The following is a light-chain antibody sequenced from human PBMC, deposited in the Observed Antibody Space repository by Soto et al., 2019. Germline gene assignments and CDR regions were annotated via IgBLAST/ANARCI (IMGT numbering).Light chain of an antibody. CDR3: QQFGSSVT. J-gene: IGKJ5*01. CDR2: RTS. CDR1: QSVSSTY. Sequence: ERVSTQSPGPLSLFPGERATLSCRASQSVSSTYLAWYQQKPGQAPWLLIYRTSTRATGIPDRFSGSGSGTDFTLTISRMEPEDFAVYYCQQFGSSVTFGQGTRLEIK. V-gene: IGKV3-20*01.